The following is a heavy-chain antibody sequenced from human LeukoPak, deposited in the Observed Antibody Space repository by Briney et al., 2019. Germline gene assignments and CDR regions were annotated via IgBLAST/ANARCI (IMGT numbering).Heavy chain of an antibody. CDR3: ASPNYYDSSGYYYVPRSFDY. V-gene: IGHV4-28*01. CDR1: GYSITSSSW. J-gene: IGHJ4*02. D-gene: IGHD3-22*01. Sequence: PSDTLSLTCAVSGYSITSSSWWGWIRQPPGKGLEWIGYIYHSGTTYYNPSLQSRVTMSVDTSKNQFSLKLSSVTAVDTAVYYCASPNYYDSSGYYYVPRSFDYWGQGTLVTVSS. CDR2: IYHSGTT.